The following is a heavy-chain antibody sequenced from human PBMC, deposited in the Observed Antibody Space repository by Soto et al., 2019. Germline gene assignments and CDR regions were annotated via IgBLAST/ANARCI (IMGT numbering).Heavy chain of an antibody. Sequence: QVQLVESGGGVVQPGRSLRLSCAASGFTFSSYAMHWVRQAPGKGLEWVAVISYDGSNKYYADSVKGRFTISRDNSKNTLYLQMNSLRAEDTAVYYCARAWRSDSSGWGYFDYWGQGTLVTVSS. V-gene: IGHV3-30-3*01. CDR1: GFTFSSYA. D-gene: IGHD6-19*01. CDR2: ISYDGSNK. J-gene: IGHJ4*02. CDR3: ARAWRSDSSGWGYFDY.